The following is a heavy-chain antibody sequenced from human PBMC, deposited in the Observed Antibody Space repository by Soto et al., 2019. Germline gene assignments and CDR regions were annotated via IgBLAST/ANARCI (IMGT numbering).Heavy chain of an antibody. CDR3: ARGLRQLLGGYYYYYMDV. V-gene: IGHV4-59*01. D-gene: IGHD6-6*01. J-gene: IGHJ6*03. Sequence: QVQLQESGPGLVKPSETLSLTCTVSGGSISSYYWSWIRQPPGKGLEWIGYIYYSGSTNYNPSLQSRVTISVDTSKNQFSLKLSSVTAADTAVYYCARGLRQLLGGYYYYYMDVWGKGTTVTVSS. CDR1: GGSISSYY. CDR2: IYYSGST.